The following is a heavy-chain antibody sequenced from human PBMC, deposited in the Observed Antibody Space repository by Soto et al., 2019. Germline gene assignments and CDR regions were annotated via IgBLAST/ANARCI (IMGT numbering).Heavy chain of an antibody. CDR2: INHSGST. Sequence: SETLSLTCAVNGGSFSGYYWSWIRQPPGKGLEWIGEINHSGSTNYNPSLKSRVTISVDTSKNQFSLKLSSVTAADTTVYYCARGPYTPIPGPTFPWFDPWGQGTLVTVSS. CDR1: GGSFSGYY. V-gene: IGHV4-34*01. CDR3: ARGPYTPIPGPTFPWFDP. D-gene: IGHD1-20*01. J-gene: IGHJ5*02.